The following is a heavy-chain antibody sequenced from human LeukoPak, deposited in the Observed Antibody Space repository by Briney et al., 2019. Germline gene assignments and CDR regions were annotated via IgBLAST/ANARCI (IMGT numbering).Heavy chain of an antibody. CDR3: AKDLSTSWGAFDI. Sequence: PGGSLRLSCAASGLTVSSNYMTWVRQAPGKGLEWVSIIYSGGSTYYADSVKGRFTISRDNSKNTLYLQMNSLRAEDTAVYYCAKDLSTSWGAFDIWGQGTMVTVSS. D-gene: IGHD6-13*01. J-gene: IGHJ3*02. CDR1: GLTVSSNY. CDR2: IYSGGST. V-gene: IGHV3-53*01.